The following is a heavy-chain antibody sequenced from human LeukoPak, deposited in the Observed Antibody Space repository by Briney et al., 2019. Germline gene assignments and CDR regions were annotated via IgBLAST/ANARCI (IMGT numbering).Heavy chain of an antibody. CDR1: GGSISSYY. CDR2: IYYSGST. V-gene: IGHV4-59*08. CDR3: ARLAYYYDSSGYYGGGFDY. D-gene: IGHD3-22*01. J-gene: IGHJ4*02. Sequence: KSSETLSLTCTVSGGSISSYYWSWIRQPPGKGLEWIGYIYYSGSTNYNPSLKSRVTISVDTSKNQFSLKLSSVTAADTAVYYCARLAYYYDSSGYYGGGFDYWGQGTLVTVSS.